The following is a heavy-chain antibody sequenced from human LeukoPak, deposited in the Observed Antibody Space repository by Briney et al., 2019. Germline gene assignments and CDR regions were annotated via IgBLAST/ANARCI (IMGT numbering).Heavy chain of an antibody. V-gene: IGHV3-7*03. D-gene: IGHD2-2*01. CDR2: IKQDGTEE. Sequence: GGSLRLSCAASGLTFRNYAMSWVRRAPGKGLEWVANIKQDGTEEYYVDSVRGRFSISKDNAKNSLYLQMNSLRAEDTAVYYCARDPCHGALDYWGQGALVTVSS. CDR1: GLTFRNYA. J-gene: IGHJ4*02. CDR3: ARDPCHGALDY.